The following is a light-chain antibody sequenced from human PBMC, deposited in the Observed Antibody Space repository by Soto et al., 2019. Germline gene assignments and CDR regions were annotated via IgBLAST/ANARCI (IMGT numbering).Light chain of an antibody. V-gene: IGLV2-14*01. Sequence: QSVLTQPASVSGSPGQSITISCTGTSNDVGGYNYVSWYQHHPGKAPKLMIYEVTTRPSGVSNRFSGSRSGNTASLGISGLQAEDEADYYCSSYTSNSTVVFGGGTKLTVL. CDR3: SSYTSNSTVV. CDR1: SNDVGGYNY. CDR2: EVT. J-gene: IGLJ2*01.